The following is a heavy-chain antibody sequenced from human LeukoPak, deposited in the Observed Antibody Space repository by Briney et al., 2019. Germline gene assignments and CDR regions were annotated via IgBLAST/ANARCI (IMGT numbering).Heavy chain of an antibody. V-gene: IGHV3-23*01. CDR3: ARGGSQPITMHVFDY. J-gene: IGHJ4*02. Sequence: GGSLRLSCVVSRYTFCSYALSSVGQAPGQELKGFSIISGSGAITYYANSVKGRFTISRDRSKNTIYMQMKSLRAEDTGVYYRARGGSQPITMHVFDYWGQGTLVSVSS. D-gene: IGHD3-10*01. CDR1: RYTFCSYA. CDR2: ISGSGAIT.